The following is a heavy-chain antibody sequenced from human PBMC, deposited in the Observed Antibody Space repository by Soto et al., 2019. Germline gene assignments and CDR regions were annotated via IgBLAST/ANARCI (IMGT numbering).Heavy chain of an antibody. CDR1: GFSLSKGRMG. CDR2: IFPNDEK. CDR3: ARLGAPFFEWLLPLDP. J-gene: IGHJ5*02. Sequence: QVTLKESGPVLVKPTETLTLTCTVSGFSLSKGRMGVSWIRQPPGKALEWLAHIFPNDEKSYSTSLKSRLTISKDTSKSQVVLTMTNLDPVDTATYYCARLGAPFFEWLLPLDPWGQGTLVTVAS. V-gene: IGHV2-26*01. D-gene: IGHD3-3*02.